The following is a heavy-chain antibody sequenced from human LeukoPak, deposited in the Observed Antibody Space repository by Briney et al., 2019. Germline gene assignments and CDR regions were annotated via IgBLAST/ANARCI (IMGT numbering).Heavy chain of an antibody. Sequence: PGGSLRLSCAASGFTFSSYAMSWARQAPGKGLEWVSTISGSGDGTYYADSVKGRFTISRENSKNTVYLQMNSLRADDTAVYYCAKDLGDSSGFYSYHHWGQGTLVTVSS. V-gene: IGHV3-23*01. CDR1: GFTFSSYA. CDR2: ISGSGDGT. D-gene: IGHD3-22*01. J-gene: IGHJ1*01. CDR3: AKDLGDSSGFYSYHH.